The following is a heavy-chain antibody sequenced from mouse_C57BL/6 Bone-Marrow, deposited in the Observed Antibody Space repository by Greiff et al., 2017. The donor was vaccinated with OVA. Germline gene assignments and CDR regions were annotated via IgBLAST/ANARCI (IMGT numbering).Heavy chain of an antibody. D-gene: IGHD1-1*01. J-gene: IGHJ1*03. CDR3: ARDVDYGSSHWYFDV. V-gene: IGHV1-72*01. Sequence: QVQLQQPGAELVKPGASVKLSCKASGYTFTSYWMHWVKQRPGRGLEWIGRIDPNSGGTKYNEKFKRKATLTVDKPSSTAYMQLSSLTSEDAAVYYCARDVDYGSSHWYFDVWGTGTTVTVSS. CDR2: IDPNSGGT. CDR1: GYTFTSYW.